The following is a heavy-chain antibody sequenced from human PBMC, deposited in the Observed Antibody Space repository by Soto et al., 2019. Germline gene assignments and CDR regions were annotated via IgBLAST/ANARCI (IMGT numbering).Heavy chain of an antibody. CDR2: IYSDGYT. J-gene: IGHJ4*02. V-gene: IGHV3-53*01. CDR1: GFTVGISY. Sequence: GGSLRLSCAASGFTVGISYMTWVRQIPGKGLEWVSIIYSDGYTYYTDSVKGRFTISRDNSKNMMYLQMNSLRAEDTAIYYCAKNRGLQYYFDYWGQGTLVTVSS. CDR3: AKNRGLQYYFDY.